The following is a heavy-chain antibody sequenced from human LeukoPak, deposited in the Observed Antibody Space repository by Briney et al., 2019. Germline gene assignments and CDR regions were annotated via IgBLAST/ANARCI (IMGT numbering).Heavy chain of an antibody. CDR3: ARALDNYDSSGYTYFAD. D-gene: IGHD3-22*01. CDR1: GGSISSYY. Sequence: PSETLSLTCTVSGGSISSYYWSWIRQPPGKGLEWIGYIYYSGSTNYNPSLKSRVTISVDTSKNQFSLKLSSVTAADTAVYYCARALDNYDSSGYTYFADWGQGTLVTVSS. J-gene: IGHJ4*02. V-gene: IGHV4-59*01. CDR2: IYYSGST.